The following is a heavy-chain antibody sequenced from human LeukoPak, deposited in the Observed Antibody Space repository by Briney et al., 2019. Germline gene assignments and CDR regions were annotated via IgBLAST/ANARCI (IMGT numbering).Heavy chain of an antibody. CDR1: GGSISSYY. J-gene: IGHJ6*02. CDR2: IYYSGST. CDR3: ARAGIFVLSGYYGMDV. D-gene: IGHD1-1*01. Sequence: SETLSLTCTVSGGSISSYYWSWIRQPPGKGLEWIGYIYYSGSTNYNPSLKSRVTISVDTSKNQFSLKLSSVTAADTAVYYCARAGIFVLSGYYGMDVWGQGTTVTVSS. V-gene: IGHV4-59*01.